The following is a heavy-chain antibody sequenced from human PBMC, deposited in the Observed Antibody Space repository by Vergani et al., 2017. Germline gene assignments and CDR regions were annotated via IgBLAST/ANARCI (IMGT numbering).Heavy chain of an antibody. CDR3: ARVGRVVVPAALKDYYGMDV. Sequence: EVQLLESGGGLVQPGGSLRFSCAASGFTFSSYSMNWVRQAPGKGLEWVSSISSSSSYIYYADSVKGRFTISRDNAKNTLYLQMNSLRAEDTAVYYCARVGRVVVPAALKDYYGMDVWGQGTTVTVSS. D-gene: IGHD2-2*01. J-gene: IGHJ6*02. CDR2: ISSSSSYI. CDR1: GFTFSSYS. V-gene: IGHV3-21*01.